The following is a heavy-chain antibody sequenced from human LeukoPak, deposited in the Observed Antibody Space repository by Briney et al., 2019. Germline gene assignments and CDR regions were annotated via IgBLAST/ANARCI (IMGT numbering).Heavy chain of an antibody. Sequence: PSETLSLTCAVSGGSISSSNWWSWVRQPPGKGLEWIGEIYHSGSTNYNPSLKSRVTISVDKSKNQFSLKLSSVTAADTAVYYCARVSDSSGYPLDYWGQGTLVTVSS. CDR3: ARVSDSSGYPLDY. V-gene: IGHV4-4*02. CDR2: IYHSGST. CDR1: GGSISSSNW. D-gene: IGHD3-22*01. J-gene: IGHJ4*02.